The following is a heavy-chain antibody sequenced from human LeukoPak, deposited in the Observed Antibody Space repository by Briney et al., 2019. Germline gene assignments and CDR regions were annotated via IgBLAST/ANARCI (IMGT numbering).Heavy chain of an antibody. J-gene: IGHJ4*02. D-gene: IGHD2-21*01. V-gene: IGHV6-1*01. CDR1: GDLFSSNSAA. Sequence: SQTLSLTCALSGDLFSSNSAAWHWIRQSPSRGLEWLGRTYYRSKWYNDYAVSVKSRITINPDTSKNQFSLQLNSVTPEDTAVYYCAREGEVFDYWGQGTLVTVSS. CDR2: TYYRSKWYN. CDR3: AREGEVFDY.